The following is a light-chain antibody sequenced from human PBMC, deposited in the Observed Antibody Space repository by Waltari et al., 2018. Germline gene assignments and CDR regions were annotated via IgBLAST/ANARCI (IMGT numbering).Light chain of an antibody. CDR2: DVS. CDR3: SSYISSSTLEL. V-gene: IGLV2-14*03. CDR1: SSDVGAYNY. Sequence: QSPLTQPAPVSGSPGQSITIPSTGTSSDVGAYNYVSGYQQHPGKAPKLIIFDVSNRPSGVSNRFSGSKSGKTASLTISGLQAEDEADYYCSSYISSSTLELFGGGTSLTVL. J-gene: IGLJ2*01.